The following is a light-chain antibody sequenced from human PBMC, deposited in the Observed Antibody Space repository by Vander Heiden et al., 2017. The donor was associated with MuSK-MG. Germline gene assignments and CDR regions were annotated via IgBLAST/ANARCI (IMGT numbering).Light chain of an antibody. J-gene: IGKJ1*01. Sequence: DIVMTQSPDSLAVSLGERATINCKSSQSVLYSSNNKNYLAWYQQKPGQPPKLLMYWASTRESGVPDRFSGSGSGTDFTLTISSLQAEDVAVYYCQQDYSTPRTFGQGTKVEIK. CDR3: QQDYSTPRT. CDR2: WAS. CDR1: QSVLYSSNNKNY. V-gene: IGKV4-1*01.